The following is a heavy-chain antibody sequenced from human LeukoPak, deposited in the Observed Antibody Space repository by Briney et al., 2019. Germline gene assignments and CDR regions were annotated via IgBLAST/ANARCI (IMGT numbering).Heavy chain of an antibody. D-gene: IGHD6-19*01. J-gene: IGHJ4*02. Sequence: SETLSLTCTVSGGSISRYYWSWIRQTPGKGLQWIGYIFYTGSTNYNPSPKSRVTISVDTSKNQFSLKLKFVTAADTGVYYCAKDSGPRFDYWGQGTLVTVSS. CDR2: IFYTGST. CDR3: AKDSGPRFDY. CDR1: GGSISRYY. V-gene: IGHV4-59*01.